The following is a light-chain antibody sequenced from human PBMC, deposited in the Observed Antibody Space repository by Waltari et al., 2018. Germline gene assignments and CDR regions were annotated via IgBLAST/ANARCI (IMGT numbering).Light chain of an antibody. V-gene: IGLV2-23*02. CDR2: DVT. J-gene: IGLJ2*01. Sequence: QSALTQPASVSGSPGQSITISCSGTSSDIGSYNLVSWYQQHPGKAPKRLIYDVTGRPAGVSVRLSGSKAGNAASLTIPGLQAEDEADYYCSSYAGTSTSVLLGGGTKLTVL. CDR3: SSYAGTSTSVL. CDR1: SSDIGSYNL.